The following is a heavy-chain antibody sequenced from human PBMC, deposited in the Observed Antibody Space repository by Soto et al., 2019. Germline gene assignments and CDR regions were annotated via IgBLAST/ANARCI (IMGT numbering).Heavy chain of an antibody. D-gene: IGHD3-22*01. V-gene: IGHV4-31*03. CDR1: GGSISSGGYY. CDR2: IYYSGST. CDR3: ARIDSGYHDAFDI. J-gene: IGHJ3*02. Sequence: QVQLQESGPGLVKPSQTLSLTGTVSGGSISSGGYYWSWIRQHPGKGMEWIGYIYYSGSTYYNPSLKSRVTISVDTSKNQFSLKLSSVTAADTAVYYCARIDSGYHDAFDIWGQGTMVTVSS.